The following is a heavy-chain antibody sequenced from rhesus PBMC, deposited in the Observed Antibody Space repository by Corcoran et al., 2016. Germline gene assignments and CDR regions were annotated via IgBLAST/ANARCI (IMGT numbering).Heavy chain of an antibody. CDR2: RRTGGCST. Sequence: EVRLVESGGGLGKPGGSLRLSCEASGFTFSYSYLDWVRKAPGKGLGCVTSRRTGGCSTWYADSLQCRCTMSRRDAKNTLYLGMNSLRAEDTAVYYWARRYSGYIFDYGGPGVLATVSS. CDR3: ARRYSGYIFDY. D-gene: IGHD5-24*01. J-gene: IGHJ4*01. CDR1: GFTFSYSY. V-gene: IGHV3-178*01.